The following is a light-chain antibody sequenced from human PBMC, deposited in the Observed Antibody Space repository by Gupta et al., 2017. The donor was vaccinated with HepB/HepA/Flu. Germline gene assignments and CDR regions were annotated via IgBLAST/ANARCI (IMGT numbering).Light chain of an antibody. J-gene: IGLJ3*02. V-gene: IGLV1-44*01. CDR2: IND. CDR3: AVWDDSLNGWV. CDR1: SSNIGSNT. Sequence: QSVLTQPPSASGTPGQRVTISCSGSSSNIGSNTVTWYQHLPGTAPKFLIDINDQRPSGVPDRFSGSRSGTSASLAISGLQSEDEADDYCAVWDDSLNGWVFGGGTKLTVL.